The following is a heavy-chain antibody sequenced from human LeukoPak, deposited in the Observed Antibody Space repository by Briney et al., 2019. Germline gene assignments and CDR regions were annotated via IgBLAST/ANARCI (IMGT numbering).Heavy chain of an antibody. Sequence: GGSLRLSCAASGFTFSDYYISWIRQAPGKGLEWVSYISSSSSTMYYADSVKGRFTISRDNAKNSLSLQMNSLRAEDTAVYYCARDQITPYYYYYGMDVWGQGTTVTVSS. CDR2: ISSSSSTM. CDR3: ARDQITPYYYYYGMDV. J-gene: IGHJ6*02. V-gene: IGHV3-11*04. CDR1: GFTFSDYY.